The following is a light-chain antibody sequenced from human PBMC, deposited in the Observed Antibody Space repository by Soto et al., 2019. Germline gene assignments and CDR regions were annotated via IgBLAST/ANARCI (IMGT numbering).Light chain of an antibody. CDR1: QSVSGSY. CDR3: QQYGSSPIT. V-gene: IGKV3-20*01. J-gene: IGKJ5*01. Sequence: DTVFTQSPGTLSLSPGERATLSCRASQSVSGSYLAWYQQKPGQAPRVLIYSASLRATGIPDRFSGSGSGTDFSLTISRLEPEDFAVYYCQQYGSSPITFGQGTRLEI. CDR2: SAS.